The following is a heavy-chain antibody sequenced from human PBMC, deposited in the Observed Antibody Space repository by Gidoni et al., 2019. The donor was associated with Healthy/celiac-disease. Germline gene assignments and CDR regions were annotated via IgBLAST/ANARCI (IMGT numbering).Heavy chain of an antibody. CDR2: IWYDGSNK. J-gene: IGHJ4*02. Sequence: QVQLVESGGGVVQPGRSLRRSWAASGFTFRSYGMHWVRQAPGKGLEWVAVIWYDGSNKYYADSVKGRFTISRDNSKNTLYLQMNSLRAEDTAVYYCARDYYDSSGYYPYYFDYWGQGTLVTVSS. CDR1: GFTFRSYG. D-gene: IGHD3-22*01. V-gene: IGHV3-33*01. CDR3: ARDYYDSSGYYPYYFDY.